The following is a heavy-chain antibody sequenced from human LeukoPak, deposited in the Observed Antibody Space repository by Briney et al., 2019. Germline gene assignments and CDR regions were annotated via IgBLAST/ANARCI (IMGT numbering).Heavy chain of an antibody. CDR3: AKDRDSVVTLCLNS. J-gene: IGHJ4*02. V-gene: IGHV3-23*01. CDR1: RFIFRNYA. D-gene: IGHD3-16*01. CDR2: IAGRGDIS. Sequence: GGSLRLSCAASRFIFRNYAISWVRQAPGRGLEWVSGIAGRGDISYYADSVKGRFTISRDNSKNMVYLQMNTLRAEDTAIYCAKDRDSVVTLCLNSWGQGTLVPVSS.